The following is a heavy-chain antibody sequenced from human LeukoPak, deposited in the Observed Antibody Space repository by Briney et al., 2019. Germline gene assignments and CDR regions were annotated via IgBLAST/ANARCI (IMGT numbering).Heavy chain of an antibody. CDR3: ARAGGYSYGRADYYYYYYMDV. V-gene: IGHV1-2*06. CDR1: GYTFTGYY. CDR2: INPNSGGT. J-gene: IGHJ6*03. D-gene: IGHD5-18*01. Sequence: ASVKVSCKASGYTFTGYYMHWVRQAPGQGLEWMGRINPNSGGTNYAQKFQDRVTMTRDTSISTAYMELSRLRSDDTAVYYCARAGGYSYGRADYYYYYYMDVWGKGTTVTVSS.